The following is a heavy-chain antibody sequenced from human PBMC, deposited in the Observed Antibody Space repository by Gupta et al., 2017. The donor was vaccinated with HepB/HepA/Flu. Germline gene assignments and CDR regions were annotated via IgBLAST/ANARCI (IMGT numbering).Heavy chain of an antibody. J-gene: IGHJ5*02. CDR1: GFSLSTSGVG. CDR3: AMLRFLEWSANWFDP. D-gene: IGHD3-3*01. Sequence: QITLKESGPTLVKPTQTLTLTCTFSGFSLSTSGVGVGWIRQPPGKALEWLALIYWNDDKRYSPSLKSRLTITKDTSKNQVVLTMTNMDPVDTATYYCAMLRFLEWSANWFDPWGQGTLVIVSS. V-gene: IGHV2-5*01. CDR2: IYWNDDK.